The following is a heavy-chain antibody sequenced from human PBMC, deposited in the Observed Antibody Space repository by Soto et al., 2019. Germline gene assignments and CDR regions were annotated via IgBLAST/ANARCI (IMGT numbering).Heavy chain of an antibody. CDR1: GYTFTTYD. CDR3: ARASMYIWNDH. J-gene: IGHJ5*02. V-gene: IGHV1-8*01. D-gene: IGHD1-20*01. CDR2: VNPSSGYT. Sequence: QVQLVQSGAEVKRPGASVKVSCEASGYTFTTYDINWVRQASGQGLEWMGCVNPSSGYTVYAQKFHGRVTMTRDTFISTAYMELSSLKSDDTAIYYCARASMYIWNDHWGQGTLVTVSS.